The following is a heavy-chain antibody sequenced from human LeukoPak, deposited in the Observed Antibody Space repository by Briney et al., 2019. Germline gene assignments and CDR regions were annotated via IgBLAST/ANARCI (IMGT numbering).Heavy chain of an antibody. J-gene: IGHJ3*02. CDR2: IKSKTDGGTT. D-gene: IGHD3-10*01. Sequence: GGSLRLSCAASGFTFSDAWMSWVRQAPGKGLEWVGRIKSKTDGGTTDYAAPVKGRFTISRDDSKNTLYLQMNSLKTEDTAVYYCTTDLLLLWFGELLTFDAFDIWGQGTMVTVSS. CDR1: GFTFSDAW. CDR3: TTDLLLLWFGELLTFDAFDI. V-gene: IGHV3-15*01.